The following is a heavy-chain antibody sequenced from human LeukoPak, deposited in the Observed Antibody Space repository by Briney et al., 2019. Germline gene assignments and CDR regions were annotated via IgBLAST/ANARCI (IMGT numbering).Heavy chain of an antibody. J-gene: IGHJ4*02. CDR3: ARDSGSYYYNYFDY. Sequence: ASVKVSCKASGGTFSSYAISWVRQAPGQGLEWMGGIIPIFGTANYAQKFQGRVTITADESTSTAYMELSSLRSEDTAVYYCARDSGSYYYNYFDYWGKGDLVTVSS. CDR1: GGTFSSYA. V-gene: IGHV1-69*13. CDR2: IIPIFGTA. D-gene: IGHD1-26*01.